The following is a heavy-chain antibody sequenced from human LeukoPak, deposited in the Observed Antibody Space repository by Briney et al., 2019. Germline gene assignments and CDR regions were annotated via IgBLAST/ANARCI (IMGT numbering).Heavy chain of an antibody. CDR1: GGSISSYY. V-gene: IGHV4-59*01. J-gene: IGHJ4*02. CDR3: ARAKAAAGVDY. D-gene: IGHD6-13*01. CDR2: IYYSGST. Sequence: PSETLSLTCTVSGGSISSYYWSWIRQPPGKGLEWIGYIYYSGSTNYNPSLKSRVTISVDTSKNQFSLKLSSVTAADTAVYYCARAKAAAGVDYWGRGTLVTVSS.